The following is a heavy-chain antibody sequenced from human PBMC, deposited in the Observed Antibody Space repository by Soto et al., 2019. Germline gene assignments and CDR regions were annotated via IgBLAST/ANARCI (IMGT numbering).Heavy chain of an antibody. Sequence: SETLSLTCTVSGGSISSGGYYWSWIRQHPGKGLEWIGYIYYSGSTYYNPSLKSRVTISVDTSKNQFSLKLSSVTAADTAVYYCERDSRDGGSYYFFDYWGQGTLVTVSS. D-gene: IGHD1-26*01. V-gene: IGHV4-31*03. J-gene: IGHJ4*02. CDR1: GGSISSGGYY. CDR2: IYYSGST. CDR3: ERDSRDGGSYYFFDY.